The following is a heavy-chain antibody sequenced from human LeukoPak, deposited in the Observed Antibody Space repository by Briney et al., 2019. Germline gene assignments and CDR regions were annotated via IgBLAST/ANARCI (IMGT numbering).Heavy chain of an antibody. Sequence: PSPTLSLTCTVSGGSISSGSYYWSWIRQPAGKGLEWIGRIYTSGSTNYNPSLKSRVTILVDTSKNQFSLKLSSVTAADTAVYYCASHDSSGYMPWIDYWGQGTLVTVSS. CDR1: GGSISSGSYY. J-gene: IGHJ4*02. D-gene: IGHD3-22*01. V-gene: IGHV4-61*02. CDR2: IYTSGST. CDR3: ASHDSSGYMPWIDY.